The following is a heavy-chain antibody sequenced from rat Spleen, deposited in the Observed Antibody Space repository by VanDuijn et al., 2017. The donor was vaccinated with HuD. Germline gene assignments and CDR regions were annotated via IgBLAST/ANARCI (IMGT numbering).Heavy chain of an antibody. Sequence: EVQLVETGGGLVQPGRSLKLSCVASGFTFSSYWMYWVRQAPGKGLEWISSINTDGGTTVYPDSVKGRFTISRDNAENTVYLQMNSLRSEDTATYYCAKISGFPYWGHGTLVTVSS. J-gene: IGHJ3*01. V-gene: IGHV5-58*01. CDR3: AKISGFPY. CDR2: INTDGGTT. CDR1: GFTFSSYW.